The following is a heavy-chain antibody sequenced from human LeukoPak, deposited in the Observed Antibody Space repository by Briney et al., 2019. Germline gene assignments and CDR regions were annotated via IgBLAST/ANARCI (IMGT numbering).Heavy chain of an antibody. CDR1: GYTFTGYY. CDR3: ARAPYYYGSGSYYNESSWFDP. Sequence: GASVKVSCKASGYTFTGYYMHWVRQAPGQGLEWMGWINPNSGGTNYAQKFQGWVTMTRDTSTSTAYMELSRLRSDDTAVYYCARAPYYYGSGSYYNESSWFDPWGQGTLVTVSS. D-gene: IGHD3-10*01. CDR2: INPNSGGT. J-gene: IGHJ5*02. V-gene: IGHV1-2*04.